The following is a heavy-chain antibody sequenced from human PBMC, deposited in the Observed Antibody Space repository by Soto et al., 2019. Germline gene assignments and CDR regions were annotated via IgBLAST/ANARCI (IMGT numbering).Heavy chain of an antibody. CDR2: IKSGGNT. J-gene: IGHJ4*02. CDR1: GFTVSTDW. Sequence: GGSLKLSCAASGFTVSTDWMYWVRQAPGKGLEWVSVIKSGGNTNYADSVEGRFTISRDNSKNTVYLQMNSLRGEDTAVYYCARRGPGTYFDYWGQGTLVTVSS. CDR3: ARRGPGTYFDY. D-gene: IGHD6-13*01. V-gene: IGHV3-66*01.